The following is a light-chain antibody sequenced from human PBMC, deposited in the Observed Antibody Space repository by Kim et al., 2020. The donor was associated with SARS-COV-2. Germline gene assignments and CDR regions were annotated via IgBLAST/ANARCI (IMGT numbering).Light chain of an antibody. J-gene: IGKJ3*01. CDR2: DAS. CDR1: EDISNN. CDR3: QQYANLPLT. Sequence: DIQMTQSPSSLSASIGDRVTITCRASEDISNNLNWYQKKPGKAPKLLIYDASNLETWVPSRFSGSASGTVFTFTIRSLQPEDIATYYCQQYANLPLTFGPGTKVDIK. V-gene: IGKV1-33*01.